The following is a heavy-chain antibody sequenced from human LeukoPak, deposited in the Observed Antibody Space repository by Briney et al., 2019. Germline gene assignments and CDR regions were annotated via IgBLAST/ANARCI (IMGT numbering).Heavy chain of an antibody. CDR1: GFTVSNNY. CDR2: IYSRGST. J-gene: IGHJ5*02. V-gene: IGHV3-66*03. Sequence: GGSLRLSCAASGFTVSNNYMRSVRQAPGNGLEWVSSIYSRGSTSYVDSVKGRFTISRDNSKNTLFLQMNSLRVEDTAVYYCARDYYGPWGQGTLVTVSS. D-gene: IGHD3-22*01. CDR3: ARDYYGP.